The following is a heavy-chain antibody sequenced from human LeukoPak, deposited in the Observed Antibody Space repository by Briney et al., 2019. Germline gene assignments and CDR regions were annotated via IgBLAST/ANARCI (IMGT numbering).Heavy chain of an antibody. V-gene: IGHV3-48*02. CDR1: GFTFSSYS. CDR3: ARDLNLYDSSGYYPR. D-gene: IGHD3-22*01. Sequence: GGSLRLSCAASGFTFSSYSMNWVRQAPGKGLEWVSYISSSSGTIYYADSVKGRFTISRNNAENSLYLQMNSLRDEDTAVYYCARDLNLYDSSGYYPRWGQGTLVTVSS. CDR2: ISSSSGTI. J-gene: IGHJ4*02.